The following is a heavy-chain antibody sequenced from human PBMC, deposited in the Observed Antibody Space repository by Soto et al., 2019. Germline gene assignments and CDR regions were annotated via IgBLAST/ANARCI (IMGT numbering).Heavy chain of an antibody. CDR2: IIPILGET. CDR3: ASVLGAPMDH. Sequence: QVQLVQSGAEVKKPGSSVRVSCKASGTIFSSYTISWVRQAPGQGLEWMGRIIPILGETNSAQKFQGTATLXXAKSTNTAHMELTSLRLEDTALSYSASVLGAPMDHLGQGTPVTVSS. D-gene: IGHD3-16*01. J-gene: IGHJ6*02. V-gene: IGHV1-69*02. CDR1: GTIFSSYT.